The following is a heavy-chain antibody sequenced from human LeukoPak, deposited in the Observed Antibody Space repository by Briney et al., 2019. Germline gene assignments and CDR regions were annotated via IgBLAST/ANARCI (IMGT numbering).Heavy chain of an antibody. CDR3: ARDGRGISGKGYYYCGMDV. V-gene: IGHV3-30-3*01. J-gene: IGHJ6*02. CDR1: GYTFTSYY. D-gene: IGHD1-26*01. Sequence: SCKASGYTFTSYYMHWVRQAPGKGLEWVAVISYDGSNKYYADSVKGRFTISRDNSKNTLYLQMNSLRAEDTAVYYCARDGRGISGKGYYYCGMDVWGQGTTVTVSS. CDR2: ISYDGSNK.